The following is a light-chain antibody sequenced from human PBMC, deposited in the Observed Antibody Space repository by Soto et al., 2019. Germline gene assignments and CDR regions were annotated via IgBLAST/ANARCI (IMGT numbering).Light chain of an antibody. J-gene: IGKJ4*01. CDR1: QSVSSF. V-gene: IGKV3-11*01. CDR2: EAS. CDR3: QQRSNWPPLT. Sequence: EIVLTQSPATLSLSPGERATLSCRASQSVSSFLAWYQQKPGQAPRLLIYEASNRATGIPARFSGSGSGTDFTLTINSLEPEDFAVYYCQQRSNWPPLTFGGGTK.